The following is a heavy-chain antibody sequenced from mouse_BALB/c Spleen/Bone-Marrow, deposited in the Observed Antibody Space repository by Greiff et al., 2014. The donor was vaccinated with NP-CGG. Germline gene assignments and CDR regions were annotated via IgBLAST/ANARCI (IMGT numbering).Heavy chain of an antibody. CDR3: ARPPYYGSSEWYFDV. V-gene: IGHV5-9-3*01. CDR1: GFTFSSYA. Sequence: EVQGVESGGGLVKPGGSLKLSCAASGFTFSSYAMSWVRQTPEKRLEWVATISSGGSYTYYPDSVKGRFTISRDDAKNTLYLQMSSLRSEDTAMYCCARPPYYGSSEWYFDVWGAGTTVTVSS. CDR2: ISSGGSYT. D-gene: IGHD1-1*01. J-gene: IGHJ1*01.